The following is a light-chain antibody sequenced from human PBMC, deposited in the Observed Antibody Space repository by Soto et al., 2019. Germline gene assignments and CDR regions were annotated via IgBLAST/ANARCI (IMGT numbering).Light chain of an antibody. CDR2: ANI. J-gene: IGLJ1*01. Sequence: QPVLTQPPSVSGAPGQRVTISCTGGSSNIASGYDVHWYQQLPGTAPKLLIYANINRPSGVPDRFSGSKSGTSASLAITGLQAEDEADYYCQSYDSSLSGRVFGTGTKLTVL. V-gene: IGLV1-40*01. CDR3: QSYDSSLSGRV. CDR1: SSNIASGYD.